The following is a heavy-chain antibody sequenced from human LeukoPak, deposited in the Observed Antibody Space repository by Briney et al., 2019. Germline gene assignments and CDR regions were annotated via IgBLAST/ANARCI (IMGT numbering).Heavy chain of an antibody. V-gene: IGHV4-34*01. CDR3: AVRGSLWSGYLRGKYYFDY. CDR1: GGSMNDYY. Sequence: PSETLSLTCTVSGGSMNDYYWSWIRQPPGKGLEWIGEINHSGSTNYNPSLKSRVTISVDTSKNQFSLKLSSVTAADTAVYYCAVRGSLWSGYLRGKYYFDYWGQGTLVTVSS. J-gene: IGHJ4*02. CDR2: INHSGST. D-gene: IGHD3-3*01.